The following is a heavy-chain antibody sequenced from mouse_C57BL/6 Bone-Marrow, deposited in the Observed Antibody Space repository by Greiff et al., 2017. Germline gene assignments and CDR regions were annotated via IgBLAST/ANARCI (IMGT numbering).Heavy chain of an antibody. CDR2: FHPYNDDT. CDR3: ARRVGRCYFDY. CDR1: GYTFTTYP. D-gene: IGHD1-1*01. V-gene: IGHV1-47*01. Sequence: QVQLLQSGAELVKPGASVKMSCKASGYTFTTYPIEWMKLNHGKSLAWIGNFHPYNDDTKNNEKFQGKATLTVEKSSSTVYLELSRLTSDDAAVYYCARRVGRCYFDYWGQGTTLTVAS. J-gene: IGHJ2*01.